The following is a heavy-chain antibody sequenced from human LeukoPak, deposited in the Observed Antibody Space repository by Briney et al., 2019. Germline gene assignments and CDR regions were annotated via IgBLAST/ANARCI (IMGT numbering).Heavy chain of an antibody. J-gene: IGHJ4*02. CDR3: AKERDTAMVTIDY. CDR2: IRYAGSNK. CDR1: GFTFSSYG. Sequence: GSLRLSCAASGFTFSSYGMHWVRQAPGKGLEWVAFIRYAGSNKYYADSVKGRFTISRDNSKNSLYLQMNSRRAEDTAVYYCAKERDTAMVTIDYWGQGTLVTVSS. D-gene: IGHD5-18*01. V-gene: IGHV3-30*02.